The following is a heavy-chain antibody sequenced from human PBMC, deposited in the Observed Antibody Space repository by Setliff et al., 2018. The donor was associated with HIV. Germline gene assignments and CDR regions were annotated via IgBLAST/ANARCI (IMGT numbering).Heavy chain of an antibody. Sequence: SETLSLTCAVYGGSFSGYYWSWIRQPPGKGLEWIGEINHSGSTNYNPSLKSRVTISVDTSKNQFSLKLSSVTAADTAVYYCASRGGIEGHIVEVTAANWFDPWGQGTLVTVSS. CDR2: INHSGST. CDR1: GGSFSGYY. D-gene: IGHD2-21*02. V-gene: IGHV4-34*01. J-gene: IGHJ5*02. CDR3: ASRGGIEGHIVEVTAANWFDP.